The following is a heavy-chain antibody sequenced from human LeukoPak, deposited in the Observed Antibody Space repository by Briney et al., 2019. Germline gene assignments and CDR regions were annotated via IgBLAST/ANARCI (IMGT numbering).Heavy chain of an antibody. CDR3: ARRLPNYYGMDV. J-gene: IGHJ6*02. CDR1: GGSISSYY. CDR2: IYYSGSA. Sequence: PSETLSLTCTVSGGSISSYYWSWIRHPPGKGLEWIGYIYYSGSAQYNPSLKSRVTISVDTSKNQFSLRLSSVTAADTAVYYCARRLPNYYGMDVWGLGTTVTVSS. V-gene: IGHV4-59*08.